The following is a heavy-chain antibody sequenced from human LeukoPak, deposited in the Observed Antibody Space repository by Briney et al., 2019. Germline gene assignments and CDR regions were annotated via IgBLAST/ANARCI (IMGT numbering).Heavy chain of an antibody. CDR2: IKQDGSEK. D-gene: IGHD1-1*01. CDR1: GFTFSSYW. V-gene: IGHV3-7*01. CDR3: ARVGSTTRRGWFDP. J-gene: IGHJ5*02. Sequence: GGSLRLSCAASGFTFSSYWMSWVRQAPGKGLEWVANIKQDGSEKYYVDSVKGRFTISRDNAKNSLYLQMNSLRAEDTAVYYCARVGSTTRRGWFDPWGQGTLVTVSS.